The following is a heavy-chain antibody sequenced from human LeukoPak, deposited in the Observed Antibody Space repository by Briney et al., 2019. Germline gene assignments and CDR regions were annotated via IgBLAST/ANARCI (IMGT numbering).Heavy chain of an antibody. V-gene: IGHV4-59*01. J-gene: IGHJ4*02. CDR1: GGSISGYY. CDR2: IYYRGCT. CDR3: ARGPSSYYFDY. Sequence: SETLSLTCTVSGGSISGYYCSWIRQPPGGGLEWIGYIYYRGCTNYNPPLESRVTISVDTSKNQFSLKLSSVTAADTAVYYCARGPSSYYFDYWGQGTLVTVSS.